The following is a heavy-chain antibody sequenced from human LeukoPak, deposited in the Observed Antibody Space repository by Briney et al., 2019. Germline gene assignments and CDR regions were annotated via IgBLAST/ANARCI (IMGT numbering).Heavy chain of an antibody. CDR1: GYTFSDYY. D-gene: IGHD2-15*01. J-gene: IGHJ5*01. V-gene: IGHV1-2*06. CDR2: INPKSGDT. Sequence: ASVKVSCKASGYTFSDYYMYWLRQPPGEGLEWMGRINPKSGDTNYAQNFQGRVTMTRDTSMNTAYMELSRLRSDDTAVYFCARGYCSGGSCYLVENWFDFWGQGTLVTVSS. CDR3: ARGYCSGGSCYLVENWFDF.